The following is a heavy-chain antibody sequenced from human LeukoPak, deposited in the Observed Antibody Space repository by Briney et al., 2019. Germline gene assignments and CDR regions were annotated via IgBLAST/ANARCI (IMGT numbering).Heavy chain of an antibody. V-gene: IGHV1-18*01. CDR3: ARGLGSCHLDY. D-gene: IGHD6-13*01. CDR2: ISAHNGNT. Sequence: ASVKVSCKASGYTFTNYGISWVRRAPGQGLEWMGWISAHNGNTYFAQKLQGRVTMTTDTSTSTAYMELRSLNFDDTAVYYCARGLGSCHLDYWGQGTLVTVSS. CDR1: GYTFTNYG. J-gene: IGHJ4*02.